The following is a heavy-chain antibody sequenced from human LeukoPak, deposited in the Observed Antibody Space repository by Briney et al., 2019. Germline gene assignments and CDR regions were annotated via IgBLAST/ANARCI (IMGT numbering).Heavy chain of an antibody. CDR2: IKRKGDDGTI. Sequence: GGSLRLSCAASGFTFSSNSMNWVRQAPGRGLEWVGRIKRKGDDGTIDYAAPVKGRLSISRDDSKNTLYLQMNSLKSEDTAVYYCTAGTGRSDFDYWGQGTLVTVSS. CDR3: TAGTGRSDFDY. CDR1: GFTFSSNS. J-gene: IGHJ4*02. D-gene: IGHD3/OR15-3a*01. V-gene: IGHV3-15*01.